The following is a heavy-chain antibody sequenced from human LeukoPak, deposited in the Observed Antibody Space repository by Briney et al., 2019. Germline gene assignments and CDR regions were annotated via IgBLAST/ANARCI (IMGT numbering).Heavy chain of an antibody. V-gene: IGHV3-23*01. Sequence: GGSLRLSCAASGFTFSSYAMSWVRQAPGKGLEWVSAISGSGGSTYYADSVKGRFTISRDNSKNSLYLQMNSLRAEDTAVYYCARVGVSSSGWSYYYYYMDVWGKGTTVTISS. D-gene: IGHD6-19*01. CDR1: GFTFSSYA. CDR3: ARVGVSSSGWSYYYYYMDV. CDR2: ISGSGGST. J-gene: IGHJ6*03.